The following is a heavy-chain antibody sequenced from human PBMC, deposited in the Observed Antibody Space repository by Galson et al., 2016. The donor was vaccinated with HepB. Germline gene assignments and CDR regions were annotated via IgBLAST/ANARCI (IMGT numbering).Heavy chain of an antibody. CDR2: IYYNGHT. Sequence: SETLSLTCAVSGVSISSYYWSWIRQPPGKGLEWIGYIYYNGHTKTNSSLKSRVTLSVDMSTNHFSLNLTSVTAADTAVYYCARDRGNLGSDLWGRGARVTVSS. CDR1: GVSISSYY. V-gene: IGHV4-59*01. J-gene: IGHJ2*01. D-gene: IGHD4-23*01. CDR3: ARDRGNLGSDL.